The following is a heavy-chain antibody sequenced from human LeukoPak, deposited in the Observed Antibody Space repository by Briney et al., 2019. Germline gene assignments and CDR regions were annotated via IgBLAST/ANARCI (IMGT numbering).Heavy chain of an antibody. Sequence: SVTVSCKASGGTFSSYAISWVRQAPGQGLEWMGGIIPIFGTANYAQKFQGRVTMTEDTSTDTAYMELSSLRSEDTAVYYCATRLRSYYYYGMDVWGQGTTVTVSS. V-gene: IGHV1-69*06. CDR1: GGTFSSYA. CDR2: IIPIFGTA. CDR3: ATRLRSYYYYGMDV. J-gene: IGHJ6*02. D-gene: IGHD3-16*01.